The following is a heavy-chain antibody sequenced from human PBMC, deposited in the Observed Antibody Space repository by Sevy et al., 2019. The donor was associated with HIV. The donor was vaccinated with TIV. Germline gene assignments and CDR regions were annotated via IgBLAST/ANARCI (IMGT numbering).Heavy chain of an antibody. D-gene: IGHD2-21*02. CDR2: IKLDGSVT. J-gene: IGHJ4*02. Sequence: GGSLRLSCAASGFTFSMYWMSWVRQAPGKGLEWVAKIKLDGSVTYYVDSVKGRFTISGDNAKNSLYLQMKSLRADDTAVYYCARAYYKFCGGDCYFDYRGQGTLVTVSS. CDR3: ARAYYKFCGGDCYFDY. CDR1: GFTFSMYW. V-gene: IGHV3-7*01.